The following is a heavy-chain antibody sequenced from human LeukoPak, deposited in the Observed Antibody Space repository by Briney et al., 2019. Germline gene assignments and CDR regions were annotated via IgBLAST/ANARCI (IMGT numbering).Heavy chain of an antibody. D-gene: IGHD1-26*01. CDR2: ISYDGSDK. Sequence: QPGRPLRLSCAASGFSFSTYGMHWVRQAPGKGLEWVTVISYDGSDKYYADSVKGRFTISRDNSRNTLYLQMNGLRVEDTAVYYCAKEVGTFTLDYWGQGTLVTVSS. CDR1: GFSFSTYG. V-gene: IGHV3-30*18. CDR3: AKEVGTFTLDY. J-gene: IGHJ4*02.